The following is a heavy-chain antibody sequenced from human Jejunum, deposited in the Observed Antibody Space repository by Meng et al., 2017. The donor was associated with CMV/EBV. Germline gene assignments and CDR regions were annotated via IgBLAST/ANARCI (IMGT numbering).Heavy chain of an antibody. J-gene: IGHJ4*02. Sequence: VRNYYITWVRQAQGKGLEWVSVIYTNANTKYSDSVRGRFTISRDTSKNTLYLQMNNLTAADTATYYCASTYVDYADRWYLEDWGQGTLVTVSS. CDR3: ASTYVDYADRWYLED. CDR2: IYTNANT. CDR1: VRNYY. D-gene: IGHD3-16*01. V-gene: IGHV3-53*01.